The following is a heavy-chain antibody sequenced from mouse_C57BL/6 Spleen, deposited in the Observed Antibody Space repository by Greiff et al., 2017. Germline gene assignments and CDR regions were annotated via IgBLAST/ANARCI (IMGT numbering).Heavy chain of an antibody. D-gene: IGHD2-5*01. J-gene: IGHJ3*01. V-gene: IGHV1-52*01. CDR2: IDPSDSET. Sequence: QVQLQQPGAELVRPGSSVKLSCKASGYTFTSYWMHWVKQRPIQGLEWIGNIDPSDSETHYNQKFKDKATLNVDKSSSTAYMQLSSLTSEDSAVYYCARTYYSNYGDFAYWGQGTLVTVSA. CDR3: ARTYYSNYGDFAY. CDR1: GYTFTSYW.